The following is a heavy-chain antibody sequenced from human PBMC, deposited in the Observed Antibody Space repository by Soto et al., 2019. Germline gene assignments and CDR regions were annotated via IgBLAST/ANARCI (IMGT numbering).Heavy chain of an antibody. CDR3: ARGMYYYDSSTLFDY. J-gene: IGHJ4*02. CDR2: INPNSGGT. Sequence: ASVKVSCKASGYTFTGYYMHWVRQAPGQGLEWMGWINPNSGGTNYAQNFQGWVTMTRDTSITTAYMELSRLRSDDTAVYYCARGMYYYDSSTLFDYWGQGTLVTVSS. CDR1: GYTFTGYY. V-gene: IGHV1-2*04. D-gene: IGHD3-22*01.